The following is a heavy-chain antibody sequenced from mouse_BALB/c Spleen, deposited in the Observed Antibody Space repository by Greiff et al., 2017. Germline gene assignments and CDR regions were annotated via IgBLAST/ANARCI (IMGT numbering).Heavy chain of an antibody. CDR1: GYSFTGYF. V-gene: IGHV1-20*01. Sequence: VHVKQSGPELVKPGASVKISCKASGYSFTGYFMNWVKQSHGKSLEWIGRINPYNGDTFYNQKFKGKATLTVDKSSSTAYMQLSSLTSEDSAVYYCAIYGNYAWFAYWGQGTLVTVSA. CDR3: AIYGNYAWFAY. J-gene: IGHJ3*01. D-gene: IGHD2-1*01. CDR2: INPYNGDT.